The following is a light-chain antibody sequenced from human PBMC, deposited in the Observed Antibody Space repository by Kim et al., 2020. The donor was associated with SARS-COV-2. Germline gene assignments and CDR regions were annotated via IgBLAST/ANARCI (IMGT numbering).Light chain of an antibody. CDR1: HNVVANY. J-gene: IGKJ2*03. Sequence: WAPGERAPPPCRASHNVVANYLACYQQKPGQAPRLLIYGASSRATGIPDRFSGSGSGTDFTLTISRLEPEDFAVYYCLQYISSPRSFGQGTKLEI. CDR3: LQYISSPRS. V-gene: IGKV3-20*01. CDR2: GAS.